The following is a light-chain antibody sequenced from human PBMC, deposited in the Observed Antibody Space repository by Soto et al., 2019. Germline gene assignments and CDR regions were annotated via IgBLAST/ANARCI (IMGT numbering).Light chain of an antibody. CDR3: TSFSNTTPIV. J-gene: IGLJ3*02. CDR2: DVN. CDR1: SSDIGAYNY. V-gene: IGLV2-14*03. Sequence: QSALTQPASVSGSPGQSIIISCTGTSSDIGAYNYVAWYQHHPGKAPKLMIYDVNSRPSRVSNRFSGSKSGNTASLTISGLHPEDEDDYYWTSFSNTTPIVFGGGTKLTVL.